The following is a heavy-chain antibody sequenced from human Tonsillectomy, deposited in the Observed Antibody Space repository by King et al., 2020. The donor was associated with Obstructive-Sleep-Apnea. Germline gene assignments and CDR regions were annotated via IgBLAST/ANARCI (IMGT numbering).Heavy chain of an antibody. CDR2: IAYDGSNK. D-gene: IGHD1-26*01. Sequence: QLVQSGGGVVQPGRSLRLSCAASGFTFSSHIMHWVRQAPGKGLEWVAVIAYDGSNKYYADSVKGRFTISRDNCKNTLYLQMDSLRAEDTAMYYCARSVGAYDYWGQGTLVTVSS. CDR3: ARSVGAYDY. J-gene: IGHJ4*02. V-gene: IGHV3-30*04. CDR1: GFTFSSHI.